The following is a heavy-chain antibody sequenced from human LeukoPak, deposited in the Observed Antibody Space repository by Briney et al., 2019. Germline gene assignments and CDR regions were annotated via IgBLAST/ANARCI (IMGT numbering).Heavy chain of an antibody. CDR2: ISAYNGNT. J-gene: IGHJ3*02. Sequence: ASVKVSCKASGGTFSSYAISWVRQAPGQGLEWMGWISAYNGNTNYAQKLQGRVTMTTDTSTSTAYMELRSLRSDDTAVYYCARARTGGVRDAFDIWGQGTMVTVSS. D-gene: IGHD4-23*01. CDR3: ARARTGGVRDAFDI. CDR1: GGTFSSYA. V-gene: IGHV1-18*01.